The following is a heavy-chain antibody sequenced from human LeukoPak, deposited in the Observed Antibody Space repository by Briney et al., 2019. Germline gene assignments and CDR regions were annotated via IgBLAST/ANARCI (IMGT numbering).Heavy chain of an antibody. CDR1: GYTFTTYY. D-gene: IGHD3-22*01. CDR3: AREAWEYYDSSGYPTKHFDY. J-gene: IGHJ4*02. CDR2: INPSGGST. Sequence: ASVKVSCKASGYTFTTYYIHWVRQAPGQGLEWMGIINPSGGSTTYAQKFQGRVTMTRDTSTSTVYMELSSLRSEDTAVYYCAREAWEYYDSSGYPTKHFDYWGQGTLVTVSS. V-gene: IGHV1-46*01.